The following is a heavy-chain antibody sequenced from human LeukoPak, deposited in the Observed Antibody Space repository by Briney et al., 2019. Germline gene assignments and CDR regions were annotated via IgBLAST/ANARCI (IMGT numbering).Heavy chain of an antibody. J-gene: IGHJ4*02. D-gene: IGHD6-19*01. Sequence: ASVKVSCKASGYTFSTYGISWVRQAPGQGLEWVGWISAYNGHTNYAQKFQGRVTMTTDTSTSTAYMELTSLTSDDTAVYYCARDKDLGAVAGTFDYWGQGTLVTVSS. CDR2: ISAYNGHT. CDR1: GYTFSTYG. CDR3: ARDKDLGAVAGTFDY. V-gene: IGHV1-18*01.